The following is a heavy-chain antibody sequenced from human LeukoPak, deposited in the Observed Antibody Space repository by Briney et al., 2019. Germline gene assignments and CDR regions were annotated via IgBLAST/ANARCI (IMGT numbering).Heavy chain of an antibody. J-gene: IGHJ5*02. CDR2: IFYTGRT. D-gene: IGHD2-15*01. CDR3: ARDSVARLCSDSLGWFDP. Sequence: PSETLSLTCTVSGDSITSSSYYWGWIRQSPGKGLAWIGSIFYTGRTYSYPSLRSRVSISVDTSTNQFSLKLKSVTAADTAVYYCARDSVARLCSDSLGWFDPWGQGTLVTVSS. CDR1: GDSITSSSYY. V-gene: IGHV4-39*07.